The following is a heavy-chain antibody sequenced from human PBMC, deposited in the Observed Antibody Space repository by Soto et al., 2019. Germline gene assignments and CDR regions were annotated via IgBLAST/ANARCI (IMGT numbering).Heavy chain of an antibody. J-gene: IGHJ6*02. CDR2: ISSDSTDK. CDR1: GLTLSDFY. CDR3: ARGYHGLEI. Sequence: QVQLVESGGDLVKPGGSLRLSCRASGLTLSDFYMSWVRQTPGKGPEWLSYISSDSTDKFYADSVKGRFTISRDNAQNSLYLQMNGLRDDDTAVYFCARGYHGLEIWGQGTTVTVSS. V-gene: IGHV3-11*01.